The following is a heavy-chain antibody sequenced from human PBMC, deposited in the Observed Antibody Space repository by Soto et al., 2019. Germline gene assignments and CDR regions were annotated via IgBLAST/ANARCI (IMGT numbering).Heavy chain of an antibody. V-gene: IGHV1-46*01. J-gene: IGHJ4*02. CDR2: INPNGGIT. Sequence: ASVKVSCKASGYTFTHYYIHWVRQAPGQGLEWMGIINPNGGITTYAQKFRAGFTMTRDTSTSTVYLELSSLRSEDSAIYYCATSVNSAMAFDYWGQGTLVTVSA. CDR1: GYTFTHYY. CDR3: ATSVNSAMAFDY. D-gene: IGHD5-18*01.